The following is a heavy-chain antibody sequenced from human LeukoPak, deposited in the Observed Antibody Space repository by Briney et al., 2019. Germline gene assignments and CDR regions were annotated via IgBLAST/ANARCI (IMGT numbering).Heavy chain of an antibody. CDR1: GGTFSSYA. D-gene: IGHD2-2*01. CDR3: ARESGYCSSTSCFPFDY. CDR2: IIPIFGTA. Sequence: ASVKVSCKASGGTFSSYAISWVRQAPGQGVEWMGGIIPIFGTANYAQKFQGRVTITADESTSTAYMELSSLRSEDTAVYYCARESGYCSSTSCFPFDYWGQGTLVTVSS. J-gene: IGHJ4*02. V-gene: IGHV1-69*13.